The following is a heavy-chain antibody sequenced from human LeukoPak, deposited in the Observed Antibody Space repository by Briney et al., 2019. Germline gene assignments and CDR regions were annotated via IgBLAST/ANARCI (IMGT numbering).Heavy chain of an antibody. CDR3: AKAEGITMIVVVITPFDY. D-gene: IGHD3-22*01. Sequence: GGSLRLSCAASGFTFSSYAMSWVRQAPGKGLEWVSAISGSGGGTYYADSVKGRSTISRDDSKNTLYLQMNSLRAEDTAVYYCAKAEGITMIVVVITPFDYWGQGTLVTVSS. CDR2: ISGSGGGT. J-gene: IGHJ4*02. V-gene: IGHV3-23*01. CDR1: GFTFSSYA.